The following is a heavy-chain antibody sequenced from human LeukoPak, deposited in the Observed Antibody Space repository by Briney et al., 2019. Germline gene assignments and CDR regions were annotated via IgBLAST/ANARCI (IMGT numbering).Heavy chain of an antibody. CDR1: GXSISSYY. CDR2: IYYSGST. Sequence: SETLSLTCTVSGXSISSYYWSWIRQPPGKGLEWIGYIYYSGSTNYNPSLKSRVTISVDTSKNQFSLKLSSVTAADTAVYYCARGGIAVAGTIWFDPWGQGILVTVSS. V-gene: IGHV4-59*01. J-gene: IGHJ5*02. D-gene: IGHD6-19*01. CDR3: ARGGIAVAGTIWFDP.